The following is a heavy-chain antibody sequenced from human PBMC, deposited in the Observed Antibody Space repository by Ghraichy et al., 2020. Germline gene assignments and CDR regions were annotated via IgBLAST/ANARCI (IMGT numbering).Heavy chain of an antibody. CDR2: IWNDGGNK. CDR3: AREAGRYVGYSPY. CDR1: GFSFSDYG. V-gene: IGHV3-33*01. Sequence: GESLNISCAASGFSFSDYGMHWVRQAPGKGLEWVAVIWNDGGNKYYGDSVKGRFTISRDNYNNTLYLQMNSLRPEDRAVYYCAREAGRYVGYSPYWGQGTVVTVSS. J-gene: IGHJ1*01. D-gene: IGHD1-26*01.